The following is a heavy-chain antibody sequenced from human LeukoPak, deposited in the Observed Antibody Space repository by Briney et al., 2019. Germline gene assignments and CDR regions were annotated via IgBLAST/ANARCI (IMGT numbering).Heavy chain of an antibody. V-gene: IGHV3-20*01. CDR1: GFTFGDYA. Sequence: GGSLRLSCAASGFTFGDYAMSWVRQAPGKGLEWVSGLNWNGGTIGYADSVKGRFTISRDKAKNSLYLQMNSLRAEDKALYQCVRVDAISHTNWGIGGHSNNFDYWGQGTLVTVSS. CDR3: VRVDAISHTNWGIGGHSNNFDY. D-gene: IGHD7-27*01. J-gene: IGHJ4*02. CDR2: LNWNGGTI.